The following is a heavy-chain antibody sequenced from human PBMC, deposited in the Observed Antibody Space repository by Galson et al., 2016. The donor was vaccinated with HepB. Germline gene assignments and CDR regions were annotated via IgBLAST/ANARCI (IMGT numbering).Heavy chain of an antibody. J-gene: IGHJ4*02. V-gene: IGHV3-23*01. Sequence: SLRLSCAASGFTFSSFAMSWVRRVPGMGLEWVSAISGRGDRIRYAESVKGRFIISRDNSKNTLDVEMKNLRVEDTAVYYCAKEGWFGELLYGHFDFWGQGTQVTVSS. CDR2: ISGRGDRI. CDR1: GFTFSSFA. D-gene: IGHD3-10*01. CDR3: AKEGWFGELLYGHFDF.